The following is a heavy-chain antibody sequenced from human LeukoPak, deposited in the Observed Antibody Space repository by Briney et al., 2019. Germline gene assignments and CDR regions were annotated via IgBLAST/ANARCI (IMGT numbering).Heavy chain of an antibody. CDR1: GGSFSGYY. Sequence: RTSETLSLTCAVYGGSFSGYYWSWIRQPPGKGLEWIGEINHSGSTNYNPSLKSRVTISVDTSKNQFSLKLSSVTAADTAVYYCARYGATMIDYWGQGTLVTVSS. J-gene: IGHJ4*02. CDR3: ARYGATMIDY. D-gene: IGHD1-26*01. V-gene: IGHV4-34*01. CDR2: INHSGST.